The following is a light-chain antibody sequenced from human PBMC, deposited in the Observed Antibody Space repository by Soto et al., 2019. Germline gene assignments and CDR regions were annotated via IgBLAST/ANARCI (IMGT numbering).Light chain of an antibody. V-gene: IGKV3-15*01. CDR2: DTS. CDR3: HQYNNWPWT. Sequence: EIVMTQSPSTLSVSPWERSTLSFRASQSVSSNLAWYQQKPGQTPRLLIYDTSTRATGVPTRFSGSRSGAEFTLTINSLQSEDSALYYCHQYNNWPWTFGQGTKVDIK. J-gene: IGKJ1*01. CDR1: QSVSSN.